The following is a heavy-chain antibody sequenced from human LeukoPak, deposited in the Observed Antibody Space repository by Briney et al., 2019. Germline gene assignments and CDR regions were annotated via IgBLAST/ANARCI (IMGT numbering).Heavy chain of an antibody. CDR3: ATRTIVVVPAAIIPPSYYYYMDV. V-gene: IGHV4-34*01. Sequence: SETLSLTCAVYGGSFSGYYWSWIRQPPGKGLEWIGEINHSGSTNYNPSLKSRVTISVDTSKNQFSLKLSSVTAADPAVYYCATRTIVVVPAAIIPPSYYYYMDVWGKGTTVTVSS. CDR1: GGSFSGYY. CDR2: INHSGST. J-gene: IGHJ6*03. D-gene: IGHD2-2*01.